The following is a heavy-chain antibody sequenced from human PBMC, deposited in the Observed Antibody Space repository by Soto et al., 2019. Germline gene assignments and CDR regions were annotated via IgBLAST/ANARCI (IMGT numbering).Heavy chain of an antibody. D-gene: IGHD3-10*01. CDR3: ARLYYYGSGSYYPFDY. CDR2: ISAYNGNT. V-gene: IGHV1-18*04. Sequence: QVQLVQSGAEVKKPGASVKVSCKASGYTFTSYGISWVRQAPGQGLEWLGWISAYNGNTNYAQKLQGRVTMTTDTATCTAYMELRSLRSDDTAVYYCARLYYYGSGSYYPFDYWGQGTLVTVSS. J-gene: IGHJ4*02. CDR1: GYTFTSYG.